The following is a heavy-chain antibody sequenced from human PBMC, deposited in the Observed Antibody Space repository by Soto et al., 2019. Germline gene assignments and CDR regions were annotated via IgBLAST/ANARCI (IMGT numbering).Heavy chain of an antibody. CDR2: INHRGST. V-gene: IGHV4-34*02. CDR3: ARILVGAFDF. Sequence: QVQLQQWGAGLLKPSETLSLTCAVYGGSFSDYFWTWIRQSPGKGLEWIGDINHRGSTSYNPSLKSPVTISLDTSKNQFSLSLSSVTAADTAVYYCARILVGAFDFWGQGALVTVSS. CDR1: GGSFSDYF. J-gene: IGHJ4*02. D-gene: IGHD1-26*01.